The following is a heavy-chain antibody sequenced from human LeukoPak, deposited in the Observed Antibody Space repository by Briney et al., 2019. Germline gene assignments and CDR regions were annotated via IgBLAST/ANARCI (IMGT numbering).Heavy chain of an antibody. CDR2: IRYDESNK. CDR1: GSTFNTYG. CDR3: ATAAGDGSSTSCYDR. Sequence: GGSLRLSCAASGSTFNTYGMNWFRQAPGKGLEWVAFIRYDESNKYYADSVKGRFTISRDNSKNTLYLQMNSLRADDTAVYYCATAAGDGSSTSCYDRWGQGTLVSVSS. D-gene: IGHD2-2*01. J-gene: IGHJ4*02. V-gene: IGHV3-30*02.